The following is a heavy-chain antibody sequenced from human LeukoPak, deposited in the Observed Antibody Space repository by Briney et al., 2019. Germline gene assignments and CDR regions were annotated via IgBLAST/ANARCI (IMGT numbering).Heavy chain of an antibody. CDR3: AKAVGGSGTYYSPFDY. D-gene: IGHD3-10*01. Sequence: PGGSLRLSCAASGFTFSSYGMHWVRRAPGKGLEWVAFIRYDGSNKYYADSVKGRFTISRDNSKNTLYLQMNSLRAEDTAVYYCAKAVGGSGTYYSPFDYWGQGTLVTVSS. CDR1: GFTFSSYG. J-gene: IGHJ4*02. CDR2: IRYDGSNK. V-gene: IGHV3-30*02.